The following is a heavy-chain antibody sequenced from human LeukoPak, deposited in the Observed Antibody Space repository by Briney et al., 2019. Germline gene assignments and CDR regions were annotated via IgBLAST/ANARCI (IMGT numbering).Heavy chain of an antibody. CDR3: KSRAHEVVTASDF. J-gene: IGHJ4*02. D-gene: IGHD2-21*02. CDR1: GASITYY. V-gene: IGHV4-4*02. Sequence: PSETLSLTCAVSGASITYYWSWVRQPPGKGLEWIGEVFHNGRTKYNPSFQSRVTMSVDNSKNQFSLKLTSVTAADTAVYYCKSRAHEVVTASDFWGQGTQVTVST. CDR2: VFHNGRT.